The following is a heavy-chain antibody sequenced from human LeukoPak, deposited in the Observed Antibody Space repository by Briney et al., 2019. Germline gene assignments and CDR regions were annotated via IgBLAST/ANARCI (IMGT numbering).Heavy chain of an antibody. CDR2: TYCRSKWYN. D-gene: IGHD1-1*01. J-gene: IGHJ6*04. Sequence: SQTLSLTCAISGDSVSSSSAAWNWIRQSPSRGLEWLGRTYCRSKWYNDYAESVKSRITINPDTSKNQFSLQLNSVTPEDTALYYCATGTTGTGRGLDVWGKGTTVTISS. CDR1: GDSVSSSSAA. CDR3: ATGTTGTGRGLDV. V-gene: IGHV6-1*01.